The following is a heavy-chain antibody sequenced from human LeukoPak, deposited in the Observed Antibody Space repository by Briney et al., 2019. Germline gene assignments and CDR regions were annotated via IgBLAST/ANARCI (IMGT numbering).Heavy chain of an antibody. Sequence: SDTLILTCTVAGGSIISYYWSWIRQPPGKVLELIGYIYYIGTTNYSPSLKRRVTVSVDTSKNQFSLKLSSVTAADTAVYYCARGVYIAAAQYGYWGQGTLVSVSS. CDR2: IYYIGTT. D-gene: IGHD6-13*01. V-gene: IGHV4-59*01. CDR3: ARGVYIAAAQYGY. CDR1: GGSIISYY. J-gene: IGHJ4*02.